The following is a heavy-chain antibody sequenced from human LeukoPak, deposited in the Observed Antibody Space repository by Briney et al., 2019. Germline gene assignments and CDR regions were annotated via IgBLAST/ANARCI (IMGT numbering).Heavy chain of an antibody. Sequence: PGGSLRLSCAASGFTFSSYAMSWVRQAPGKGLEWVSAISGSGGSTYYADSVKGRFTISRDNSKNTLYLQMNSLRAEDTAVYYCAKRASPTPPYYYYDSSGWYDYWGQGTLVTVSS. D-gene: IGHD3-22*01. J-gene: IGHJ4*02. CDR2: ISGSGGST. CDR3: AKRASPTPPYYYYDSSGWYDY. V-gene: IGHV3-23*01. CDR1: GFTFSSYA.